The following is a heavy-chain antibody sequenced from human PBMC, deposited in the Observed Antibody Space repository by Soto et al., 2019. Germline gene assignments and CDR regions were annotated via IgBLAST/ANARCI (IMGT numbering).Heavy chain of an antibody. J-gene: IGHJ4*02. CDR3: AKDRSIFGVLLIQYYFDY. CDR1: GFTFSSYA. CDR2: ISGSGGST. D-gene: IGHD3-3*01. Sequence: HPGGSLRLSCAASGFTFSSYAMSWVRQAPGKGLEWVSAISGSGGSTYYADSVKGRFTISRDNSKNTLYLQMNSLRAEDTAVYYCAKDRSIFGVLLIQYYFDYWGQGTLVTVSS. V-gene: IGHV3-23*01.